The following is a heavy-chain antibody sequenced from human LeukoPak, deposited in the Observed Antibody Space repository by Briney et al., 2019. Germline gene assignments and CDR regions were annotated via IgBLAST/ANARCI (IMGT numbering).Heavy chain of an antibody. CDR1: GFTFSSYS. J-gene: IGHJ4*02. D-gene: IGHD1-26*01. CDR3: ARGSGNYDY. V-gene: IGHV3-21*01. Sequence: GGSLRLSCAASGFTFSSYSMNWVRQAPGKGLEWVSSISSTSTYIYYADSVKGRFTISRDYAKNSLYLQMNSLRVEDTAVYYCARGSGNYDYWGQGTLVTVSS. CDR2: ISSTSTYI.